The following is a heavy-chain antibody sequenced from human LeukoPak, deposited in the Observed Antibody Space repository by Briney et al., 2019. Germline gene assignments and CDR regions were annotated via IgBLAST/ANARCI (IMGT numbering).Heavy chain of an antibody. V-gene: IGHV3-23*01. Sequence: GGSLRLSCAASGFTFSSYAMSWVRQAPGKGLEWVSAISGSGGSTYYADSVKGRFTISRDNSKNTLYLQMSSLRAEDTAVYYCAKAGIRGGAVAGLYYFDYWGQGTLVTVSS. CDR3: AKAGIRGGAVAGLYYFDY. D-gene: IGHD6-19*01. CDR1: GFTFSSYA. CDR2: ISGSGGST. J-gene: IGHJ4*02.